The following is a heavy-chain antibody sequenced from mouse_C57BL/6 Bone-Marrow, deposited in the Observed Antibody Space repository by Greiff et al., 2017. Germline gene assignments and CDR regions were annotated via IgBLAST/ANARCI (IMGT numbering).Heavy chain of an antibody. CDR2: IYPGNSDT. J-gene: IGHJ2*01. V-gene: IGHV1-5*01. CDR3: TNYGSSPYYFDY. D-gene: IGHD1-1*01. CDR1: GYTFTSYW. Sequence: SGTVLARPGASVKMSCKTSGYTFTSYWMHWVKQRPGQGLEWIGAIYPGNSDTSYNQKFKGKAKLTAVTSASPAYMELSSLTNEDSAVYYCTNYGSSPYYFDYWGQGTTLTVSS.